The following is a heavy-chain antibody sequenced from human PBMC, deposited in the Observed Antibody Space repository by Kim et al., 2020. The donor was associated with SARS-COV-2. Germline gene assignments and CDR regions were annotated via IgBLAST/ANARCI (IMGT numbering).Heavy chain of an antibody. J-gene: IGHJ6*02. CDR2: FDPEDGET. D-gene: IGHD6-19*01. V-gene: IGHV1-24*01. CDR1: GYTLTELS. CDR3: ATGVAVAGSQREYYYYYGVDV. Sequence: ASVKVSCKVSGYTLTELSMHWVRQAPGKGLEWMGGFDPEDGETIYAKKFQGRVTMTEDTSTDTAYMELSSLRSEDTAVYYCATGVAVAGSQREYYYYYGVDVWGQGTTVTVSS.